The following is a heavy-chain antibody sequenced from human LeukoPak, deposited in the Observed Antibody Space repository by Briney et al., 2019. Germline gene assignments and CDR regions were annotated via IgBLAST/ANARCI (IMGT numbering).Heavy chain of an antibody. CDR2: IYYSGST. CDR3: ARSAGYQLLEGYYYYMDV. Sequence: SETLSLTCTVSGGSISSYYWSWIRQPPGKGLEWIGYIYYSGSTKYNPSLKSRVTISVDTSKNQFSLKLSSVTAADTAVYYCARSAGYQLLEGYYYYMDVWGKGTTVTVSS. J-gene: IGHJ6*03. V-gene: IGHV4-59*01. CDR1: GGSISSYY. D-gene: IGHD2-2*01.